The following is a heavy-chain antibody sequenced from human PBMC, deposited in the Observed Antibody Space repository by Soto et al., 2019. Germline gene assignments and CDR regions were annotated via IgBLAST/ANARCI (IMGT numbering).Heavy chain of an antibody. CDR1: S. CDR3: ATSTLYSYGYD. Sequence: SVGGVPQMPGKGLEWMGIIYPDDSDTRYSPSFQGQVTISADKSISTAYVQWNSLKASDTAMYYCATSTLYSYGYDWGQGTLVTVSS. CDR2: IYPDDSDT. D-gene: IGHD5-18*01. V-gene: IGHV5-51*01. J-gene: IGHJ4*02.